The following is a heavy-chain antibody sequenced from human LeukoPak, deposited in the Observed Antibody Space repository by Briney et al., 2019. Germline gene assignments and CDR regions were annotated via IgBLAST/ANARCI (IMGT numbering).Heavy chain of an antibody. V-gene: IGHV1-8*01. Sequence: EASVKVSCKASGYTFTSYDINWVRQATGQGLEWMGWMNPNSGNTGYAQKFQGRVTVTRNTSISTAYMELSSLRSEDTAVYYCARGFRWLRRSRSGSGYWFDPWGQGTLVTVSS. D-gene: IGHD5-12*01. CDR2: MNPNSGNT. CDR3: ARGFRWLRRSRSGSGYWFDP. J-gene: IGHJ5*02. CDR1: GYTFTSYD.